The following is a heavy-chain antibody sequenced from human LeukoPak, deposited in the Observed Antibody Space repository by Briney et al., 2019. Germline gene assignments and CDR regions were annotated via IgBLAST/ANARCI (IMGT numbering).Heavy chain of an antibody. CDR3: ASTPPRYLGYFDY. V-gene: IGHV3-53*01. D-gene: IGHD3-9*01. J-gene: IGHJ4*02. Sequence: GGSLRLSCAASGFTVSYNYMSWVRQAPGKGLEWVSVIYSGGSTYYADSVKGRFTISRDNSKNTLYFQMDSLRAEDTAVYYCASTPPRYLGYFDYWGQGTLVTVSS. CDR2: IYSGGST. CDR1: GFTVSYNY.